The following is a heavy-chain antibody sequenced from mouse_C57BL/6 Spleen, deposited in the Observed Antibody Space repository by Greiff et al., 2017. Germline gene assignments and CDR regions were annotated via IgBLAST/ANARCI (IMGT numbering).Heavy chain of an antibody. CDR1: GYTFTSYW. J-gene: IGHJ2*01. D-gene: IGHD1-1*01. Sequence: QVQLKQPGAELVMPGASVKLSCKASGYTFTSYWMHWVKQRPGQGLEWIGEIDPSDNYTNYNQKFKGKSTLTVDKSSSTAYMQLSRLTSEDSAVYYCARALRKAFDYWGQGTTLTVSS. CDR2: IDPSDNYT. CDR3: ARALRKAFDY. V-gene: IGHV1-69*01.